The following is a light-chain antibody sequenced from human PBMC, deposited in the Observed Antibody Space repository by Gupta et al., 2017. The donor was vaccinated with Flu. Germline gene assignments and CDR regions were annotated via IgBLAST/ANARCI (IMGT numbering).Light chain of an antibody. CDR2: HAS. J-gene: IGKJ4*01. Sequence: EIVLTQSPVPLSSSPGETATLSCRASESIGTYLSWLQQKPGQAPRLLFYHASKRATGIPARFSGSCAGTDFTLTISILDAEDFAIYYCQHRSVCPLIFGRGTKVETK. CDR3: QHRSVCPLI. V-gene: IGKV3D-11*02. CDR1: ESIGTY.